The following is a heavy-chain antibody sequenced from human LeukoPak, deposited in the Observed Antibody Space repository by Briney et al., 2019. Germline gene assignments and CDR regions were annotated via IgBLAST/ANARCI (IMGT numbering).Heavy chain of an antibody. CDR2: IWYDGTNK. CDR3: ARVSESGNSDY. V-gene: IGHV3-33*01. Sequence: PGGSLRLSCAASGSSCTGYGMHWVRQAPGKGLEWVAVIWYDGTNKYYADSVKGRFTISRDTSNNMLYLQMNSLRAEDTAVYYCARVSESGNSDYWGQGTLVTVSS. D-gene: IGHD4-23*01. J-gene: IGHJ4*02. CDR1: GSSCTGYG.